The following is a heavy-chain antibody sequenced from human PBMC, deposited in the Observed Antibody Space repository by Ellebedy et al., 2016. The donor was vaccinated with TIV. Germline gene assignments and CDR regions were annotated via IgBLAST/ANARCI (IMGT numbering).Heavy chain of an antibody. V-gene: IGHV3-48*04. D-gene: IGHD3-10*01. CDR2: IGSSSTTI. J-gene: IGHJ6*02. CDR3: AREIFLWSLGNYYYGMDV. Sequence: GESLKISCAASGFAFSSYAMHWVRQAPGKGLAWVSYIGSSSTTIYYADSVRGRFTVSRDNAKNSLYPQLNSLSAEDTAVYYCAREIFLWSLGNYYYGMDVWGHGTTVIVSS. CDR1: GFAFSSYA.